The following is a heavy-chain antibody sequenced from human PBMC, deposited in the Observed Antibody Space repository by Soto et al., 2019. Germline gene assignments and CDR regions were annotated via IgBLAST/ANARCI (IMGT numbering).Heavy chain of an antibody. J-gene: IGHJ4*02. Sequence: RRLSCIVSGFSYAGYALAWVRQAPGKGLEWVAAVSGGGASTYYAYSVKGRFSISRDKSGNMVYLQMNSLTAEDTAVYYCAKTQNFNGYYAGLDSWGQGTRVTVSS. CDR2: VSGGGAST. D-gene: IGHD3-3*01. V-gene: IGHV3-23*01. CDR3: AKTQNFNGYYAGLDS. CDR1: GFSYAGYA.